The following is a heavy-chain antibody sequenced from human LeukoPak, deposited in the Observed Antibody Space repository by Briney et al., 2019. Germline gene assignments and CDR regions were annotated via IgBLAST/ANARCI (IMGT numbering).Heavy chain of an antibody. V-gene: IGHV4-59*01. D-gene: IGHD1-26*01. CDR1: GVSISSYY. CDR3: ARARSGSYYWFDP. CDR2: IYYSGST. Sequence: PSETLSLTCTVSGVSISSYYWSWIRQPPGKGLEWIGYIYYSGSTNYNPSLKSRVTISVDTSKNQFSLKLSSVTAADTAVYYCARARSGSYYWFDPWGQGTLVTVSS. J-gene: IGHJ5*02.